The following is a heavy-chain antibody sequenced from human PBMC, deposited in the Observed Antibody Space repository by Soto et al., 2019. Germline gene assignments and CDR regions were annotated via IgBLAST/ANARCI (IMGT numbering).Heavy chain of an antibody. CDR1: GFTFSSYG. CDR2: ISYDGSNK. D-gene: IGHD5-18*01. Sequence: GSLRLSCAASGFTFSSYGMHWVRQAPGKGLEWVAVISYDGSNKYYADSVKGRFTISRDNSKNTLYLQMNSLRAEDTAVYYCAKDRYGYSYGYEGFDYWGQGTLVTVSS. V-gene: IGHV3-30*18. J-gene: IGHJ4*02. CDR3: AKDRYGYSYGYEGFDY.